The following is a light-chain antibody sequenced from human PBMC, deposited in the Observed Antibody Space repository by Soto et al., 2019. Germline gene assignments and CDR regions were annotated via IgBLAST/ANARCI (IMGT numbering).Light chain of an antibody. J-gene: IGLJ2*01. CDR2: EVH. CDR3: TSYTTSGTRV. V-gene: IGLV2-14*01. Sequence: QSALTQPASVSGSPGQSITISSTGTSSDIGDNNHVSWYQQHPGNAPKLVIYEVHNRPSGVSNRFSGSKSGNTASLTISGSQAEDEADYYCTSYTTSGTRVFGGGTKLTVL. CDR1: SSDIGDNNH.